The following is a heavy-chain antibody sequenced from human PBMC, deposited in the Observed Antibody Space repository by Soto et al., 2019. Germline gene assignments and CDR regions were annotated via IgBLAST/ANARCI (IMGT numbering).Heavy chain of an antibody. Sequence: QVQLVESGGGVVQPGRSLRLSCAASGFAFGSYGMHWVRQAPGKGLGGVAVISYDGSNKYYADSVKGRFTISRDNSKNTLYRQMNSLRAEDMAVYYCAKDRSSGCYWFEYWVQGTLVTVSS. D-gene: IGHD6-19*01. CDR2: ISYDGSNK. J-gene: IGHJ4*02. CDR1: GFAFGSYG. CDR3: AKDRSSGCYWFEY. V-gene: IGHV3-30*18.